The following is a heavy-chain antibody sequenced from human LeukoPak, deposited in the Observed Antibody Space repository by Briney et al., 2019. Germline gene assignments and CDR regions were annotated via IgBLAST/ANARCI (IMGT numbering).Heavy chain of an antibody. V-gene: IGHV4-59*01. Sequence: SETLSLACTVSGGSISSYYWSWIRQPPGKGLEWIGYIYYSGSTNYNPSLKSRVTISVDTSKNQFSLKLSSVTAADTAVYYCARDSSGWYYFDYWGQGTLVTVSS. CDR1: GGSISSYY. CDR3: ARDSSGWYYFDY. J-gene: IGHJ4*02. CDR2: IYYSGST. D-gene: IGHD6-19*01.